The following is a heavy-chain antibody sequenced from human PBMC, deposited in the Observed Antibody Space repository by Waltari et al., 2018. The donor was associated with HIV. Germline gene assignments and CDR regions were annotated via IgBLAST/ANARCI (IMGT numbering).Heavy chain of an antibody. V-gene: IGHV1-18*01. J-gene: IGHJ4*02. CDR2: VSTQKGNT. D-gene: IGHD3-22*01. CDR3: AGSPPQYDSGGYYCDY. CDR1: GNTLTIYG. Sequence: QVQLVQSGAEVKKPGASVKVSCKASGNTLTIYGFTWVRQAPGQGLEWMGWVSTQKGNTNQAQKIQGRITMTTDTSASTAYMELRRLRSDETAVYYWAGSPPQYDSGGYYCDYWGQGTLVTGSS.